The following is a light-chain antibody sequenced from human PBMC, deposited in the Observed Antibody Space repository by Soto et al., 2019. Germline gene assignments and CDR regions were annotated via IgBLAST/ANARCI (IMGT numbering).Light chain of an antibody. J-gene: IGKJ4*01. CDR3: QQYETYPT. Sequence: DIQMTQSPSSLSASVGDRVTITCRASQNINRWLAWYQQKSDKAPKSLIYAASNLQSWVPSRFNGSGSGTDFTLTICNLQPEDFATYYCQQYETYPTFGGGTKVEIQ. V-gene: IGKV1D-16*01. CDR1: QNINRW. CDR2: AAS.